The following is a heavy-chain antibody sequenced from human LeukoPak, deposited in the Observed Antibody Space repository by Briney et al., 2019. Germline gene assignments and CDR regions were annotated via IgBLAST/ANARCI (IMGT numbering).Heavy chain of an antibody. Sequence: SETLSLTCTVSGGSSSSYYWSWMRQPPGKGLEWIGYIYCSGSTNYNPSLKGLVTISVDTSKNQFSLKLSSGTAADTAVYYCGIDRSTVAAFDNWGQGTMVTVSS. J-gene: IGHJ3*02. CDR1: GGSSSSYY. V-gene: IGHV4-59*01. CDR2: IYCSGST. CDR3: GIDRSTVAAFDN. D-gene: IGHD2-15*01.